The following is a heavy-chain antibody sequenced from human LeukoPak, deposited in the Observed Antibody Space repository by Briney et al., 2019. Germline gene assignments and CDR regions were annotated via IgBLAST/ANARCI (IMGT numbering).Heavy chain of an antibody. Sequence: PGGSLRLSCAASGSSFNAFGIHCVRQAPGKGLEWVAVVSSDGNSKYYADSVRGRFTISRDNSKNTLFLQMNSLRDEDTAVYYCAKEEWLGKMNYFDYWGQGTLVTVSS. V-gene: IGHV3-30*18. J-gene: IGHJ4*02. CDR1: GSSFNAFG. CDR3: AKEEWLGKMNYFDY. CDR2: VSSDGNSK. D-gene: IGHD3-3*01.